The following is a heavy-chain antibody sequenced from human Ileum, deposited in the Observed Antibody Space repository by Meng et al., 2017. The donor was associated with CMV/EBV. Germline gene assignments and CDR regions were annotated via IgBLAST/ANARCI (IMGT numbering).Heavy chain of an antibody. CDR2: SFHSGHT. J-gene: IGHJ4*02. Sequence: QGQLQEAGPGLVKPSETLSLTGTVSGGSLIGTNWSNWVRQPPGGGLELIGESFHSGHTNYNPSLKTRVTISIDNSKNQFSLKLTSMTAPDTAVYFCGDPPAGYWGQGILVTVSS. CDR3: GDPPAGY. V-gene: IGHV4/OR15-8*02. CDR1: GGSLIGTNW.